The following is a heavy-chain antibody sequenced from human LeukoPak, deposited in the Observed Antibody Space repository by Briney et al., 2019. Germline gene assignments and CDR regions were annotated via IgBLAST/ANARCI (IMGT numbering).Heavy chain of an antibody. Sequence: PSQTLSLTCTVSGGSISSGDYYWSWIRQPPGKGLEWIGYIYYSGSTYYNPSLKSRVTISVDTSKNQFSLKLSSVTAADTAVYYCARVFGELSASHNWFDPWGQGALVPVSS. CDR3: ARVFGELSASHNWFDP. CDR2: IYYSGST. V-gene: IGHV4-30-4*08. CDR1: GGSISSGDYY. J-gene: IGHJ5*02. D-gene: IGHD3-10*02.